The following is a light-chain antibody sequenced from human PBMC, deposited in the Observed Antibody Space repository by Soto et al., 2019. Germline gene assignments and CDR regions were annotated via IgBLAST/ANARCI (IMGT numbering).Light chain of an antibody. V-gene: IGKV3-20*01. CDR3: QQYGSSPWT. Sequence: EIVXTXXPXXLSLSPGERATLSCRASQSVSSSYLAWYQQKPGQAPRLLIYGALSRATGIPDRFSGSGSGTDFTLTISRLEPEDFAVYYCQQYGSSPWTFGQGTKVEIK. J-gene: IGKJ1*01. CDR1: QSVSSSY. CDR2: GAL.